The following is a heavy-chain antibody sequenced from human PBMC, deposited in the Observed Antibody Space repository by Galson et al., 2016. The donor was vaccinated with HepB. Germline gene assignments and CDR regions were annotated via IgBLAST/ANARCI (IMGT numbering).Heavy chain of an antibody. CDR2: VYWDDDK. CDR3: AHARCGGHCLSNYPSHYYYGLEV. D-gene: IGHD2-21*01. V-gene: IGHV2-5*02. J-gene: IGHJ6*02. CDR1: GFSLNTRGVG. Sequence: PALVKPTQTLTLTCTFSGFSLNTRGVGVGWIRQAPQKAPEWLAPVYWDDDKRYSPSLRDRLTITKDTSKNQVVLTMTNMDPVDTATNYCAHARCGGHCLSNYPSHYYYGLEVWGQGTTVTVSS.